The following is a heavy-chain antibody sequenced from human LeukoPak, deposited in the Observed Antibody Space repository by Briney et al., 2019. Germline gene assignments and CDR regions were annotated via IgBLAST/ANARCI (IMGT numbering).Heavy chain of an antibody. Sequence: PSQTLSLTCTVSGGSISSGDYYWGWIRQPPGKGLEWIGYIYYSGSTYYNPSLKSRVTISVDTSKNQFSLKLSSVTAADTAVYYCARDPAPGRYYFDYWGQGTLVTVSS. CDR3: ARDPAPGRYYFDY. J-gene: IGHJ4*02. V-gene: IGHV4-30-4*08. D-gene: IGHD3-10*01. CDR2: IYYSGST. CDR1: GGSISSGDYY.